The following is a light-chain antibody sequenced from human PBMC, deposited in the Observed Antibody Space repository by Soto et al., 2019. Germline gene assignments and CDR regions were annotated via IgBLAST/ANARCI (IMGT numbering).Light chain of an antibody. CDR3: QSYDSSLTIWV. V-gene: IGLV1-40*01. J-gene: IGLJ3*02. CDR2: SNT. Sequence: QSVLTQPPSVSGAPGQRVTISCTGSSSNTGAGYDVHWYQQLPGTVPKLIIYSNTKRPSGVPDRFSGSKSGTSASLAIPGLQAEDEADYYCQSYDSSLTIWVFGGGTKLTVL. CDR1: SSNTGAGYD.